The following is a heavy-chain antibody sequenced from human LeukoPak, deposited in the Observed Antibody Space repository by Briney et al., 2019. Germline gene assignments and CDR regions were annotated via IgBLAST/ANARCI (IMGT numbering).Heavy chain of an antibody. Sequence: PGGSLRLSCTASGFTFGDFAMSWFRQAPGKGREWVGFIMSIAYGGTTEYAAYVKGRFTISRDDSKSIAYLQMNSLKTENTAVYYCTREVYDFWSGSLFDYWGQGALVTVSS. V-gene: IGHV3-49*03. CDR2: IMSIAYGGTT. J-gene: IGHJ4*02. CDR3: TREVYDFWSGSLFDY. CDR1: GFTFGDFA. D-gene: IGHD3-3*01.